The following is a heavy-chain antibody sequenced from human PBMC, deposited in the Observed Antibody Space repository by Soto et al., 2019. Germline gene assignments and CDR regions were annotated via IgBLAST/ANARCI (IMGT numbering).Heavy chain of an antibody. D-gene: IGHD3-3*01. Sequence: GGSLRLSCAASGFTFSSYGMHWVRQDPGKGLEWVAVISYDGSNKYYADSVKGRFTISRDNSKNTLYLQMNSLRAEDTAVYYCVTNDFWSGYSQQYYFDYWGQGTLVTVSS. CDR2: ISYDGSNK. CDR3: VTNDFWSGYSQQYYFDY. J-gene: IGHJ4*02. V-gene: IGHV3-30*03. CDR1: GFTFSSYG.